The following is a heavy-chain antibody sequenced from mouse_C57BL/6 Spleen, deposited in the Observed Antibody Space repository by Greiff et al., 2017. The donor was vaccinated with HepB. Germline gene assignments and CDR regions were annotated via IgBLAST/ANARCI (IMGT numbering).Heavy chain of an antibody. Sequence: VQLQESGPELVKPGASVKISCKASGYAFSSSWMNWVKQRPGKGLEWIGRIYPGDGDTNYNGKFKGKATLTADKSSSTAYMQLSSLTSEDSAVYFWARRPLDYWGQGTTLTVSS. CDR3: ARRPLDY. CDR1: GYAFSSSW. J-gene: IGHJ2*01. V-gene: IGHV1-82*01. CDR2: IYPGDGDT.